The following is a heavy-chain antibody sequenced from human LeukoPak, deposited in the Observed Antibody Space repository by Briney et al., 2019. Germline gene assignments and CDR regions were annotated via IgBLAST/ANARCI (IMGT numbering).Heavy chain of an antibody. Sequence: GESLKISCKGSGYSFTSYWIGWVRQMPGKGLEWMGIINPGDSDTRYSPSFQGQVTISADKSISTAYLQWSSLKASDTAMYYCARSRPDIVVVPAAPFDYWGQGTLVTVSS. D-gene: IGHD2-2*01. J-gene: IGHJ4*02. CDR1: GYSFTSYW. V-gene: IGHV5-51*01. CDR3: ARSRPDIVVVPAAPFDY. CDR2: INPGDSDT.